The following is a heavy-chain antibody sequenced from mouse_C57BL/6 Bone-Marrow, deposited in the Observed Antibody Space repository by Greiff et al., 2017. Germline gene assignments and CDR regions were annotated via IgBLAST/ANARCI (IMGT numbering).Heavy chain of an antibody. CDR2: IHPNSGST. Sequence: QVKLKQPGAELVKPGASVKLSCKASGYTFTSYWMHWVKQRPGQGLEWIGMIHPNSGSTNYNEKFKSKATLTVDKSSSTAYMQLSSLTSEDSAVYYWSRRWNYGKSYEFAYWGQGTLVTVSA. V-gene: IGHV1-64*01. J-gene: IGHJ3*01. CDR1: GYTFTSYW. D-gene: IGHD1-1*01. CDR3: SRRWNYGKSYEFAY.